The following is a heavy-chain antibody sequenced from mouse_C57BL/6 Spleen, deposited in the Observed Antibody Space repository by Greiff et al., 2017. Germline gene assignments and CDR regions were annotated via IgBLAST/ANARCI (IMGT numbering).Heavy chain of an antibody. J-gene: IGHJ3*01. V-gene: IGHV1-9*01. D-gene: IGHD2-2*01. CDR3: ARGENGYARFAY. CDR1: GYTFTGYW. CDR2: ILPGSGST. Sequence: VQRVESGAELMKPGASVKLSCKATGYTFTGYWIEWVKQRPGHGLEWIGEILPGSGSTNYNEKFKGKATFTADTSYNTAYLQLSSLTTEDSAIYYCARGENGYARFAYWGQGTLVTVSA.